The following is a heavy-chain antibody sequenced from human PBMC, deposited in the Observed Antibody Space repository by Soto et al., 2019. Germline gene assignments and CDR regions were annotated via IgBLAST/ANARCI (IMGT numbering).Heavy chain of an antibody. CDR3: VRSAPMDV. CDR2: ITSDGSGT. V-gene: IGHV3-74*01. CDR1: GFTFSNYW. Sequence: GGSLRLSCAASGFTFSNYWMYWVRQAPGKGLVWVSRITSDGSGTAYADSVKGRFTISRDNTKSTLYLQMNSLRVEDAAVYYCVRSAPMDVWGKGTTVTAP. J-gene: IGHJ6*03.